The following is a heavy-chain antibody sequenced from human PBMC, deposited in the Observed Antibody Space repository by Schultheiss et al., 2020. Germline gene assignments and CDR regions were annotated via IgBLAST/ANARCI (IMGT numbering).Heavy chain of an antibody. Sequence: WGSLRLSCAASGFTFSSYSMNWVRQAPGKGLEWVSYITSSSSTIYYADSVKGRFTISRDNAKNSLYLQMSSLRAEDTAVYYCARGGSSSWQYWYFDLWGRGTLVTVSS. CDR2: ITSSSSTI. CDR3: ARGGSSSWQYWYFDL. CDR1: GFTFSSYS. V-gene: IGHV3-48*01. J-gene: IGHJ2*01. D-gene: IGHD6-13*01.